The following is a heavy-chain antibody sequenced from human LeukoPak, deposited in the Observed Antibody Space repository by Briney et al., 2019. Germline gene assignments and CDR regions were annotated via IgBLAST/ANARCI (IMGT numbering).Heavy chain of an antibody. CDR3: ARGGLSSGYSFLDY. V-gene: IGHV4-59*11. Sequence: PSETLSLTCTVPGDSISSHYWSWIRQPPGKGLEWNGYIYFSGSTDYNPSLKSRVTISVDTSKNQFSLKLSSVTAADTAVYYCARGGLSSGYSFLDYWGQGTLVTVSS. J-gene: IGHJ4*02. D-gene: IGHD3-22*01. CDR2: IYFSGST. CDR1: GDSISSHY.